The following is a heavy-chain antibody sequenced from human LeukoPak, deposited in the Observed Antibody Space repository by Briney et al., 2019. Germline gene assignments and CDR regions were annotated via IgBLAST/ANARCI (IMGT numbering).Heavy chain of an antibody. V-gene: IGHV4-31*03. CDR2: IYYSGST. J-gene: IGHJ4*02. Sequence: SETLSLTCTVSGGSISSGGYYWSWIRQHPGKGLEWIGYIYYSGSTYYNPSLKSRVTISVDTSKNQFSLKLSSVTAAVTAVYYCARDSDPRGLFDYWGQGTLVTVSS. CDR3: ARDSDPRGLFDY. CDR1: GGSISSGGYY.